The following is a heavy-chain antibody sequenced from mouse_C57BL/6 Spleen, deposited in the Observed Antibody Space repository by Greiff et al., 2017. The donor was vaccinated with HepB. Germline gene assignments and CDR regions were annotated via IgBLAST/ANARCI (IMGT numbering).Heavy chain of an antibody. CDR3: ARGGYYGSDYYAMDY. V-gene: IGHV5-16*01. J-gene: IGHJ4*01. CDR2: INYDGSST. Sequence: EVKLMESEGGLVQPGSSMKLSCTASGFTFSDYYMAWVRQVPEKGLEWVANINYDGSSTYYLDSLKSRFIISRDNAKNILYLQMSSLKSEDTATYYCARGGYYGSDYYAMDYWGQGTSVTVSS. CDR1: GFTFSDYY. D-gene: IGHD1-1*01.